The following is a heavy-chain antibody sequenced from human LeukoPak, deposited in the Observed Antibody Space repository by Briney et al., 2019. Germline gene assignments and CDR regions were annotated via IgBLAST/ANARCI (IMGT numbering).Heavy chain of an antibody. D-gene: IGHD3-3*01. V-gene: IGHV3-23*01. CDR1: GFTFSNYA. J-gene: IGHJ4*02. CDR3: TKRSVDYDLWSGVDY. Sequence: PGGSLRLSCAASGFTFSNYAMSWVRQAPGKGLEWVSAISASSGTTYYADSVKGRFTISRDNSKNTLYLQMNSLRAEDTAVYYCTKRSVDYDLWSGVDYWGQGTLVTVSS. CDR2: ISASSGTT.